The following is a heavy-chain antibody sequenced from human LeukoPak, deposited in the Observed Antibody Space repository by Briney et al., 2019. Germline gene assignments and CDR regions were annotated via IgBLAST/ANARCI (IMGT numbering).Heavy chain of an antibody. CDR2: ISTYNGNT. J-gene: IGHJ4*02. V-gene: IGHV1-18*01. Sequence: ASVKVSCKTSGYTFSSFDINWVRQAPGQGLEWMGWISTYNGNTNYAQKLQGRVTMTTDTSTSTAYMELRSLRSDDTAVYYCARDLSSGWYGGYWGQGTLVTVSS. CDR3: ARDLSSGWYGGY. CDR1: GYTFSSFD. D-gene: IGHD6-19*01.